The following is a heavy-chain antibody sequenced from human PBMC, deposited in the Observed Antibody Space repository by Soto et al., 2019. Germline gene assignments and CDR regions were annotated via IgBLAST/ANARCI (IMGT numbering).Heavy chain of an antibody. CDR1: GGSISGYY. CDR2: IYYSGTT. V-gene: IGHV4-59*01. D-gene: IGHD2-8*02. CDR3: ARLTGGTYLSFYYYIGV. Sequence: QVQLQESGPGLVKPSETLSLTCTVSGGSISGYYCSWIRQPPGKGLEWIGYIYYSGTTNYDPYLKSRVTMSVDTSKNQFSLKLSSVTAADTAVYYCARLTGGTYLSFYYYIGVWGKGTTVTVSS. J-gene: IGHJ6*03.